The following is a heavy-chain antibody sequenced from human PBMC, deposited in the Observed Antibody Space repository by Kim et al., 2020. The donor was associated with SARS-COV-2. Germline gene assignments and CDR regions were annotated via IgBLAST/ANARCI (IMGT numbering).Heavy chain of an antibody. CDR2: IYYSGST. D-gene: IGHD3-22*01. Sequence: SETLSLTCTVSGGSISSSSYYWGWIRQPPGQGLEWIVSIYYSGSTYYNPSLKSRVTISVDTSKNQFSLKLISVTAADTAVYYCARLSMIDVPGLYYFDYWGQGTMVTVSS. V-gene: IGHV4-39*01. J-gene: IGHJ4*02. CDR3: ARLSMIDVPGLYYFDY. CDR1: GGSISSSSYY.